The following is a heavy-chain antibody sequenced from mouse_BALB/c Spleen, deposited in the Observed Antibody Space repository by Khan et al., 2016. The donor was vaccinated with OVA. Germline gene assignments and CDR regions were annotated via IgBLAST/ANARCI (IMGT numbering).Heavy chain of an antibody. CDR2: NYPYNDDT. D-gene: IGHD2-12*01. J-gene: IGHJ2*01. CDR3: ARNYRYDVYFDY. CDR1: GYTFTSYV. V-gene: IGHV1S136*01. Sequence: VQLKQSGPELVKPGASVKMSCKVSGYTFTSYVMHWVKQKPGQGLEWIGYNYPYNDDTKYNEKFKGKATLTSDTSSSTAYMELSSLTSEDSAVYYCARNYRYDVYFDYWGQGTTLTVSS.